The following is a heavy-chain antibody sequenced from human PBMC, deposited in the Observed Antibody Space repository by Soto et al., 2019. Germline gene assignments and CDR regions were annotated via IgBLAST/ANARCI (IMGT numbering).Heavy chain of an antibody. J-gene: IGHJ6*02. Sequence: GGSLRLSCVGSGFTFSTYSINWVRQAPGKGLEWVSSISSRSDIYYADSAKGRFTISRDNAKNSVSLQMNSLRAEDTAVYYCAREYTAWPLAYGLDVWGQGTTVTVSS. V-gene: IGHV3-21*01. CDR2: ISSRSDI. CDR3: AREYTAWPLAYGLDV. D-gene: IGHD2-2*02. CDR1: GFTFSTYS.